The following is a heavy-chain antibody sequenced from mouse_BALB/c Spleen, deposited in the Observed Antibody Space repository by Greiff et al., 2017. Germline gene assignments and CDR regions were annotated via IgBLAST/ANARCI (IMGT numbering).Heavy chain of an antibody. CDR3: ARDGNYDGYAMDY. J-gene: IGHJ4*01. CDR1: GYSITSDYA. Sequence: EVQLQESGPGLVKPSQSLSLTCTVTGYSITSDYAWNWIRQFPGNKLEWMGYISYSGSTSYNPSLKSRISITRDTSKNQFFLQLNSVTTEDTATYYCARDGNYDGYAMDYWGQGTSVTVSS. CDR2: ISYSGST. V-gene: IGHV3-2*02. D-gene: IGHD2-1*01.